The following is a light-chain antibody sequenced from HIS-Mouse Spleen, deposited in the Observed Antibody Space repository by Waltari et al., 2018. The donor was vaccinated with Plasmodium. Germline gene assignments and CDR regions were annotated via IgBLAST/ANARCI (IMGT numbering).Light chain of an antibody. CDR1: QSVSSSY. CDR2: GAS. Sequence: EIVLTQSPGTLSLSPGERATLSCRASQSVSSSYLAWYQQKPGQAPRLLIYGASIRATGIPDRFSGSGSVTDFTLTISRLEPEDFAVYYCQQYGSSGTFGQGTKVEIK. CDR3: QQYGSSGT. J-gene: IGKJ1*01. V-gene: IGKV3-20*01.